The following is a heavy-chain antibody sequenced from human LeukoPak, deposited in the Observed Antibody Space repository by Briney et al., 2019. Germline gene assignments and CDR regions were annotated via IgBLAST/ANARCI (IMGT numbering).Heavy chain of an antibody. V-gene: IGHV4-59*01. CDR1: GGSISTYY. Sequence: PSETLSLTCTVSGGSISTYYWTRIRQPPGKGLEWIGYIDYGGNTDYNPSLKSRVTISVDTSKNQFSLRLSSVTAADTAVYYCARNGYYDSYFEYWGQGILVTVSS. CDR2: IDYGGNT. CDR3: ARNGYYDSYFEY. D-gene: IGHD3-22*01. J-gene: IGHJ4*02.